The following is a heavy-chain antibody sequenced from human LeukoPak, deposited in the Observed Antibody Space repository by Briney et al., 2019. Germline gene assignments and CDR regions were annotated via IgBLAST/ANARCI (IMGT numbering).Heavy chain of an antibody. D-gene: IGHD3-16*01. Sequence: HPGGSLRLSCAASGFTFSDSWMSWVRQAPGKGLEWVANMNQDGSEKDYVDSVKGRFTISRDNARKSLYLQMSSLRAEDTAVYYCATYTHWVAGDVWARGPLSPSP. J-gene: IGHJ6*02. CDR1: GFTFSDSW. CDR2: MNQDGSEK. CDR3: ATYTHWVAGDV. V-gene: IGHV3-7*01.